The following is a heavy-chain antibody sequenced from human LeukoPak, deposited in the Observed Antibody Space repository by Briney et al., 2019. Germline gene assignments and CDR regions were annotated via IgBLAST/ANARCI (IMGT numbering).Heavy chain of an antibody. J-gene: IGHJ4*02. CDR1: GFTFSSYW. D-gene: IGHD3-10*01. CDR2: INSDGSST. CDR3: ARGVRLARVDY. V-gene: IGHV3-74*01. Sequence: PGGSLRLSCAASGFTFSSYWMHWVRQAPGKGLVWVSRINSDGSSTSYADSVKGRFTISRDNAKNTLYLQMNSLRAEDTAVYYCARGVRLARVDYWGQGTLVTVSS.